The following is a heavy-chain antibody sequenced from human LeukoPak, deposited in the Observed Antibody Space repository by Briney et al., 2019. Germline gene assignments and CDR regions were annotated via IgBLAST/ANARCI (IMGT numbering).Heavy chain of an antibody. CDR3: ARAVPAASRTRRYYWYFDL. V-gene: IGHV4-34*01. J-gene: IGHJ2*01. CDR2: INHSGST. D-gene: IGHD2-2*01. Sequence: SETLSLTCAVYGGSFSGYYWSWIRQPPGKGLEWIREINHSGSTNYNPSLKSRVTISVDTSKNQFSLKLSSVTAADTAVYYCARAVPAASRTRRYYWYFDLWGRGTLVTVSS. CDR1: GGSFSGYY.